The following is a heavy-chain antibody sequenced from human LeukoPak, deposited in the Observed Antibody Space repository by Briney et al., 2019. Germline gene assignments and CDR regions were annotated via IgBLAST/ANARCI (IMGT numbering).Heavy chain of an antibody. CDR1: GGTFSSYA. CDR2: IIPIFGTA. Sequence: SVKVSCKASGGTFSSYAISWVRQAPGQGLEWMGGIIPIFGTANYAQKFQDRVTITADESTSTAYMELSSLRSEDTAVYYCASSLYYDFWSGPNLNWFDPWGQGTLVTVSS. J-gene: IGHJ5*02. CDR3: ASSLYYDFWSGPNLNWFDP. V-gene: IGHV1-69*13. D-gene: IGHD3-3*01.